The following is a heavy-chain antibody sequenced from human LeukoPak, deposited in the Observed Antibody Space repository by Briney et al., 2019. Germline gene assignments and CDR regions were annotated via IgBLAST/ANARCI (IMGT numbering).Heavy chain of an antibody. Sequence: GRSLRLSCAASGFTFDDYAMHWVRQAPGKGLEWVPGISWNSGSIGYADSVKGRFTISRDNAKNSLYLQMNSLRAEDTALYYCAKDMTSSAVGLLWFGGRSGFDYWGQGTLVTVSS. V-gene: IGHV3-9*01. D-gene: IGHD3-10*01. CDR2: ISWNSGSI. CDR1: GFTFDDYA. J-gene: IGHJ4*02. CDR3: AKDMTSSAVGLLWFGGRSGFDY.